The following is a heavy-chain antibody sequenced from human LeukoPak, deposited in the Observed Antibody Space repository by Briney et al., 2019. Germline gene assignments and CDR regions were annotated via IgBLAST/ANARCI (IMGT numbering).Heavy chain of an antibody. D-gene: IGHD3-3*01. CDR1: GVSITSSNYY. Sequence: SETLSLTCTVSGVSITSSNYYWGWIRQPPGKGQEWIGTIYYSGNTYYSPSLKIRVTISLDASKNQFSLRLSSVTAADTAVYYCAKVFWSGYDTPHFDYWGQGMLVTVSS. V-gene: IGHV4-39*07. CDR2: IYYSGNT. CDR3: AKVFWSGYDTPHFDY. J-gene: IGHJ4*02.